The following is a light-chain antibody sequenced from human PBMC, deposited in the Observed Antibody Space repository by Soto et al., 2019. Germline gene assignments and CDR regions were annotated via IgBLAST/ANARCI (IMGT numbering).Light chain of an antibody. V-gene: IGKV3-11*01. CDR1: QTISGN. Sequence: EVVLTQLPATLSVSPGEGVTLSCRTSQTISGNLAWSQQRPGQAPRLLIYDASNRATGIPARFSGSGSGTDFTLTISSLEPEDFAVYYCQQRSNWPPLTFGGGTKVDIK. J-gene: IGKJ4*01. CDR2: DAS. CDR3: QQRSNWPPLT.